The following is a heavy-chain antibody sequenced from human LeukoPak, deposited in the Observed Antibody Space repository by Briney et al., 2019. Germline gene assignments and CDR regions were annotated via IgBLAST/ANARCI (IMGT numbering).Heavy chain of an antibody. Sequence: PSETLSLTCTVSGGSITSAGYSWGWIRQPAGKGLEWIGRIYSSGSTNSNPSLKSRVTISVDTSKNQFSLKLSSVTAADTAVYYCARGYCTSTSCSENRYYFDSWGQGPLVTVPS. V-gene: IGHV4-61*02. CDR1: GGSITSAGYS. CDR3: ARGYCTSTSCSENRYYFDS. D-gene: IGHD2-2*01. CDR2: IYSSGST. J-gene: IGHJ4*02.